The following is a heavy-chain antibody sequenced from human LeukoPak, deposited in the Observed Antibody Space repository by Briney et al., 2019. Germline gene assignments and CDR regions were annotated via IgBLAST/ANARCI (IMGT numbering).Heavy chain of an antibody. J-gene: IGHJ4*02. Sequence: GGSLRLSCAASGFTFTTYVMRWVRQAPGKGLEWVAVIWYDGSNKYYADSVKGRYTISRDSSKNTLYLQMNSLRAEDTAVYSCARNTRWSLDYWGQGTLVTVSS. CDR3: ARNTRWSLDY. CDR2: IWYDGSNK. D-gene: IGHD2-2*02. V-gene: IGHV3-33*01. CDR1: GFTFTTYV.